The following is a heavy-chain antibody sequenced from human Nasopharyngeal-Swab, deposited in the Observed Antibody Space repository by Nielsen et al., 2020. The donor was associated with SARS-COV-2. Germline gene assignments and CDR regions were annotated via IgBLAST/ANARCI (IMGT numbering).Heavy chain of an antibody. CDR1: GFTFSSYS. CDR3: ARGGGSYLHFDY. CDR2: ISSSSSYI. Sequence: GASLKISCAASGFTFSSYSMNWVRQAPGKGLEWVSSISSSSSYIYYADSVKGRFTISRDNAKNSLYLQMNSLRAEDTAVYYCARGGGSYLHFDYWGQGTLVTVSS. V-gene: IGHV3-21*01. J-gene: IGHJ4*02. D-gene: IGHD1-26*01.